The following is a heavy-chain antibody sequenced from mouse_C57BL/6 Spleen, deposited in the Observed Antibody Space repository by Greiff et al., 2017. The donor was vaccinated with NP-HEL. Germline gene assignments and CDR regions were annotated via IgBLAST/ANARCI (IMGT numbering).Heavy chain of an antibody. J-gene: IGHJ3*01. Sequence: VQLKESGGGLVKPGGSLKLSCAASGFTFSDYGMHWVRQAPEKGLEWVAYISSGSSTIYYADTVKGRFTISRDNAKNTLFLQRTSLRSEDTAMYYCAYGSSSAWFAYWGQGTLVTVSA. CDR1: GFTFSDYG. CDR2: ISSGSSTI. D-gene: IGHD1-1*01. CDR3: AYGSSSAWFAY. V-gene: IGHV5-17*01.